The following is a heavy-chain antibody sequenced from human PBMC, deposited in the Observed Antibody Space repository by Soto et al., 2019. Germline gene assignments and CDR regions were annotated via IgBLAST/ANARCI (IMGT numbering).Heavy chain of an antibody. CDR2: INPSGGST. CDR1: GYTFTSYY. CDR3: ARVKDIVVVPAAMRDDAFDI. Sequence: ASVKVSCKASGYTFTSYYMHWVRQAPGQGLEWMGIINPSGGSTSYAQKFQGRVTMTRDTSTSTVYMELSSLRSEDTAVYYCARVKDIVVVPAAMRDDAFDIWGQGKMVTVSS. V-gene: IGHV1-46*03. J-gene: IGHJ3*02. D-gene: IGHD2-2*01.